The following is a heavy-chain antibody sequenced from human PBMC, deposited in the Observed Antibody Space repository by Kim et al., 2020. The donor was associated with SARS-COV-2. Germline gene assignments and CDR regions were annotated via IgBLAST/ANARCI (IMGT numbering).Heavy chain of an antibody. CDR1: GFTFSDYW. D-gene: IGHD3-10*01. Sequence: GGSLRLSCAXSGFTFSDYWMHWVRHAPGKGLMWVSHISPDETRTNYADSLKGRFTISRDNAKNTLYLQMNSLTADDTAVYYCGRDLFGLCDYWGQGTLVTVSS. CDR3: GRDLFGLCDY. J-gene: IGHJ4*02. V-gene: IGHV3-74*01. CDR2: ISPDETRT.